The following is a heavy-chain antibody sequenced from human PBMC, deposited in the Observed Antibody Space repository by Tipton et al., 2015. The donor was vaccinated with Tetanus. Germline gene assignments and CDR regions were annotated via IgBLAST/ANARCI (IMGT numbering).Heavy chain of an antibody. D-gene: IGHD1-1*01. CDR3: ARGHRHDPKTFYAMDR. J-gene: IGHJ6*02. Sequence: QSGPEVKKPGSSVKVSCEASGGTFGSYAVNWVRQAPGQGLEWMGGIIPHFGTIEYSQKFQGRVTITADISSSPAYMELNSLTSEDTALYYCARGHRHDPKTFYAMDRWGPGTSITVSS. V-gene: IGHV1-69*06. CDR1: GGTFGSYA. CDR2: IIPHFGTI.